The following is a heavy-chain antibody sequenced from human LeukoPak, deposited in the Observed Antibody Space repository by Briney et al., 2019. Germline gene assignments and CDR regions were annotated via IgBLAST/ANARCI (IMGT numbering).Heavy chain of an antibody. D-gene: IGHD2-2*01. Sequence: PGGSLRLSCAASGFTSSSYAMSWVRQAPGKGLEWVSAISGSGGSTYYADSVKGRFTISRDNSKNTLYLQMNSLRAEDTAVYYCAKDPMGVVPAAMAYYFDYWGQGTLVTVSS. V-gene: IGHV3-23*01. CDR1: GFTSSSYA. J-gene: IGHJ4*02. CDR2: ISGSGGST. CDR3: AKDPMGVVPAAMAYYFDY.